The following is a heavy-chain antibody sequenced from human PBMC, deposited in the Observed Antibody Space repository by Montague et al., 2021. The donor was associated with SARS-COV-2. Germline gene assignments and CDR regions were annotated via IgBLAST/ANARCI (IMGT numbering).Heavy chain of an antibody. V-gene: IGHV3-23*01. CDR2: ISSGGNK. CDR1: GFTFSTYA. Sequence: SLRLSCAASGFTFSTYAMNWVRQAPGKGLEWVSGISSGGNKHHADSVKGRFTISRDDSGNTLYLQMHSLRAEDTAMYYCAKNFPGQFYFDDWGQGTLVAVSS. D-gene: IGHD2/OR15-2a*01. J-gene: IGHJ4*02. CDR3: AKNFPGQFYFDD.